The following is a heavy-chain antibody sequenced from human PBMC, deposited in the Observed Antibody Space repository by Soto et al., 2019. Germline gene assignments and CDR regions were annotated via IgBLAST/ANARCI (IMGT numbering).Heavy chain of an antibody. Sequence: QVQLVESGGGVVQPGRSLRLSCAASGFTFSSYGMHWVRQAPGKGLEWVAVISYDGSNKYYADSVKGRFTISRDNSKNTLNLQMNSPRAEDTAVYYCAKAAIAVAVVYYFDYWGQGTLVTVSS. CDR2: ISYDGSNK. CDR3: AKAAIAVAVVYYFDY. CDR1: GFTFSSYG. D-gene: IGHD6-19*01. J-gene: IGHJ4*02. V-gene: IGHV3-30*18.